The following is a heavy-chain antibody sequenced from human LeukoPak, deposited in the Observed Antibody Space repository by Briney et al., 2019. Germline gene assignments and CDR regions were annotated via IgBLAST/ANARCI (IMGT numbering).Heavy chain of an antibody. CDR2: IYYSGST. CDR3: ARRGVRAAFDY. Sequence: SESLSLTCTVSGGSISSSSYYWGWIRQPPGKGLEWIGSIYYSGSTYYNPSLKSRVTISVDTSKNQFSLKLSSVTAADTAVYYCARRGVRAAFDYWGQGTLVTVS. D-gene: IGHD3-10*01. V-gene: IGHV4-39*01. CDR1: GGSISSSSYY. J-gene: IGHJ4*02.